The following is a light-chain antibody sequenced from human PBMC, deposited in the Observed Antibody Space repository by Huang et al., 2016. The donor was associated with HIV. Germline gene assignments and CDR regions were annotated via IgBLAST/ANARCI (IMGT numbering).Light chain of an antibody. Sequence: EIVLTQSPATLSLSPGERATLSCRASQSISNYLAWYQQKPGQAPRLLIYDASNRATGIPARFSGSGSGTDFTLTSSSLESEDFEVYYCQQRSRTFGGGTKVEIK. CDR2: DAS. CDR3: QQRSRT. V-gene: IGKV3-11*01. J-gene: IGKJ4*01. CDR1: QSISNY.